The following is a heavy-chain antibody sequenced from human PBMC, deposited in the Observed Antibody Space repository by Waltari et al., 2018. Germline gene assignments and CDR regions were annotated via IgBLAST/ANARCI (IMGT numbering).Heavy chain of an antibody. CDR1: GFTFGDSD. J-gene: IGHJ4*02. D-gene: IGHD2-15*01. CDR3: TRVPVGYGSGGSCYFDY. Sequence: EVQLVESGGGLVQPGRSLRLSCTASGFTFGDSDLSWLRQAPGQGREWVGFIRSKAYGGTTEYAASGKGRFTISIDDSKSIAYLQMNSLKTEDTAVYYFTRVPVGYGSGGSCYFDYWCQGTLVTVSS. CDR2: IRSKAYGGTT. V-gene: IGHV3-49*03.